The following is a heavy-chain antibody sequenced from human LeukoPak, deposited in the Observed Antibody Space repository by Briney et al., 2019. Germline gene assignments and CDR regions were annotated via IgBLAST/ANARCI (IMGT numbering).Heavy chain of an antibody. D-gene: IGHD2-21*01. J-gene: IGHJ6*03. V-gene: IGHV3-7*01. CDR1: GFTFSGYW. CDR2: IKKDGSEK. Sequence: GGSLRLSCAASGFTFSGYWMTWVRQAPGKGLEWVANIKKDGSEKYYVDSVKGRFTISRDNAKNSLYLQMNTLRAEDTAVYYCARGLFDMDVWGKGTTVTVSS. CDR3: ARGLFDMDV.